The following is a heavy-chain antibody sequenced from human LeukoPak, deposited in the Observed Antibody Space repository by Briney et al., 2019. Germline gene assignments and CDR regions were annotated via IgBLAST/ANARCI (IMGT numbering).Heavy chain of an antibody. V-gene: IGHV4-59*01. CDR2: IYYSGST. J-gene: IGHJ4*02. Sequence: PSETLSLTCTVSGGSISSYYWNWIRQPPGKGLEWIGYIYYSGSTNYNPSLKSRVTISVDTSKNQFSLRLSSVTAADTAVYYCARGLSGYSYGYYFDYWGQGTLFTVSS. D-gene: IGHD5-18*01. CDR3: ARGLSGYSYGYYFDY. CDR1: GGSISSYY.